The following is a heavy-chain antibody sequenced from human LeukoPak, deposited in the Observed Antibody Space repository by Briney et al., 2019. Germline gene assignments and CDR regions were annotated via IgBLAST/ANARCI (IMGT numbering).Heavy chain of an antibody. CDR1: GFTFSDHE. V-gene: IGHV3-48*03. CDR2: ISTNGDVI. CDR3: ARDYYGDDH. Sequence: GGSLRLSCAASGFTFSDHEMTWVRQAPGKGLEWISYISTNGDVIYYSDSVKGRFTISRGNAKNSLYLQMNSLRAEDTAVYFCARDYYGDDHWGQGTLVTVSS. D-gene: IGHD3-10*01. J-gene: IGHJ4*02.